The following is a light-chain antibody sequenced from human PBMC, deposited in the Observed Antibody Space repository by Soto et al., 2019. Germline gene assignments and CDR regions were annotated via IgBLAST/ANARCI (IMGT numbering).Light chain of an antibody. CDR2: EVS. CDR1: SSDVGGYNY. Sequence: ALTPPSSVSGSAGQSITISCTGTSSDVGGYNYVSWYQQQAGKAPKLIIHEVSNRPSGVSNRFSGSKSGNTASLTISGLQAEDEADYYCDSYTSSRAYVFGIGTKVTVL. CDR3: DSYTSSRAYV. V-gene: IGLV2-14*01. J-gene: IGLJ1*01.